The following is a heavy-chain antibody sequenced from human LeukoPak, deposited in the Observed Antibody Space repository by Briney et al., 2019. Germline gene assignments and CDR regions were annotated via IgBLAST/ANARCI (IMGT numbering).Heavy chain of an antibody. CDR1: GGSISGYY. Sequence: PSETLSLTCTVSGGSISGYYWSWIRQPPGKGLEWIGYIYYSGSTNYNPSLKSRVTISVDTSKNQFSLKLSSVTAADTAVYYCARQNYDFWSGYYNWFDPWGQGTLVTVSS. V-gene: IGHV4-59*01. D-gene: IGHD3-3*01. J-gene: IGHJ5*02. CDR3: ARQNYDFWSGYYNWFDP. CDR2: IYYSGST.